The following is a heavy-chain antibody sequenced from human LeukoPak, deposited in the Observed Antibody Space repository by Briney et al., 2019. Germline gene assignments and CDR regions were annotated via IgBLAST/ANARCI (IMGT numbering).Heavy chain of an antibody. CDR1: GYTFSIYG. D-gene: IGHD4-23*01. V-gene: IGHV1-18*01. J-gene: IGHJ4*02. CDR3: ARQGYSGHSQGAADY. CDR2: ISVYNGNT. Sequence: GASVKVSCKASGYTFSIYGFSWVRQAPGQGLEWMGWISVYNGNTNYAQKFQGRVTMTTDTSTSTAHVELRSLRSDDTAVYYCARQGYSGHSQGAADYWGQGTLVTVSS.